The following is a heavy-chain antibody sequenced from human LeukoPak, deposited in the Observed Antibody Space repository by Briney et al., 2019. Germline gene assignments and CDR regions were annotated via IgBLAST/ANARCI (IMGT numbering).Heavy chain of an antibody. Sequence: PGGSLRLSCTVSGFTFSTHWMRWVRQAPGKGLVWVSHIKGDGTSTNYADSVKGRFTISRDNPKNTLYLQMNSLRPEDTAVYYCATDSSSRIQLWTPLKYWGQGTLVTVSS. J-gene: IGHJ4*02. V-gene: IGHV3-74*01. CDR1: GFTFSTHW. CDR3: ATDSSSRIQLWTPLKY. D-gene: IGHD5-18*01. CDR2: IKGDGTST.